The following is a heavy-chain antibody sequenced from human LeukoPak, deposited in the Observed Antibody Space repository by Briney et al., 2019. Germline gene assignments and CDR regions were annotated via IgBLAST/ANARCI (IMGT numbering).Heavy chain of an antibody. CDR2: ISYDGSNK. CDR1: GFTFSSYA. V-gene: IGHV3-30-3*01. CDR3: AEGKVVQH. Sequence: GGSLRLSCAASGFTFSSYAMHWVRQAPGKGLEWVAVISYDGSNKYYADSVKGRFTISRDNSKNTLYLQMNSLRAEDTAVYYCAEGKVVQHWGQGTLVTVSS. J-gene: IGHJ1*01.